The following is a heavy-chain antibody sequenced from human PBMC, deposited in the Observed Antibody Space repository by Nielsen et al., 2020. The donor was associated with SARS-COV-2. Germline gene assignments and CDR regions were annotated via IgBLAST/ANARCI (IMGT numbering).Heavy chain of an antibody. Sequence: GGSLRLSCAVSGLTFSNYAMSWVRQAPGKGLEWVSSISGSGENTNYADSVKGRFSISRDNSKNTLYLQMNSLRAEDTALYYCAKGDYYDSSGYLYWGQGTLVTVSS. J-gene: IGHJ4*02. D-gene: IGHD3-22*01. CDR2: ISGSGENT. CDR3: AKGDYYDSSGYLY. CDR1: GLTFSNYA. V-gene: IGHV3-23*01.